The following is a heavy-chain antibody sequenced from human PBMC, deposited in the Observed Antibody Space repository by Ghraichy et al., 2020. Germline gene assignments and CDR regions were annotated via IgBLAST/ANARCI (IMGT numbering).Heavy chain of an antibody. V-gene: IGHV3-23*01. CDR2: ISGSGGST. CDR3: AKAIKRLLWFGELTPRYYYYGMDV. CDR1: GFTFSSYA. D-gene: IGHD3-10*01. J-gene: IGHJ6*02. Sequence: GGSLRLSCAASGFTFSSYAMSWVRQAPGKGLEWVSAISGSGGSTYYADSVKGRFTISRDNSKNTLYLQMNSLRAEDTAVYYCAKAIKRLLWFGELTPRYYYYGMDVWGQGTTVTVSS.